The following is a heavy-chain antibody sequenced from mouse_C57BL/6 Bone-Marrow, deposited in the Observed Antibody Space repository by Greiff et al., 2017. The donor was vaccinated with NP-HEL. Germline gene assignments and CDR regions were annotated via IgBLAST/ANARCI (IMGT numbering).Heavy chain of an antibody. CDR3: AWIYYYAY. CDR1: GFTFSSYG. Sequence: EVQGVESGGDLVKPGGSLKLSCAASGFTFSSYGMSWVRQTPDKRLEWVATISSGGSYTYYPDSVKGRFTISRDNAKNTLYLQMSSLKSEDTAMYYCAWIYYYAYWGQGTLVTVSA. D-gene: IGHD1-1*01. J-gene: IGHJ3*01. V-gene: IGHV5-6*01. CDR2: ISSGGSYT.